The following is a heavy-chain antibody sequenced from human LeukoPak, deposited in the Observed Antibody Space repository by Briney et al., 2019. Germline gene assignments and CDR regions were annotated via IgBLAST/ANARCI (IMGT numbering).Heavy chain of an antibody. CDR1: GYTFTGYY. V-gene: IGHV1-2*02. Sequence: ASVKVSCKASGYTFTGYYMHWVRQAPGQGLERMGWINPNSGGTNYAQKFQGRVTMTRDTSISTAYMELSRLRSDDTAVYYCARVQQQLFRPLDYWGQGTLVTVSS. J-gene: IGHJ4*02. CDR2: INPNSGGT. D-gene: IGHD6-13*01. CDR3: ARVQQQLFRPLDY.